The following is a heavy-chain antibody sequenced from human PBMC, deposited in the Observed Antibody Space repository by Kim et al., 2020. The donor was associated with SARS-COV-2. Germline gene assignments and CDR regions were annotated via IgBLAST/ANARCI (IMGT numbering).Heavy chain of an antibody. V-gene: IGHV4-31*03. J-gene: IGHJ5*02. D-gene: IGHD2-2*01. CDR1: GGSISSGGYY. CDR2: IYYSGST. Sequence: SETLSLTCTVSGGSISSGGYYWSWIRQHPGKGLEWIGYIYYSGSTYYNPSLKSRVTISVDTSKNQFSLKLSSVTAADTAVYYCARGRGIKDIVVVPAFDPWGQGTLVTVSS. CDR3: ARGRGIKDIVVVPAFDP.